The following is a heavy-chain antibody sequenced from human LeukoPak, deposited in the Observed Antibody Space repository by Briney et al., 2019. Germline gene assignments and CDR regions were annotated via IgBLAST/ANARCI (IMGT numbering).Heavy chain of an antibody. Sequence: GGSLRLPCAASGFTFSSYAMSWVRQAPGKGLEWVSAISGSGGSTYYADSVKGRFTISRDNSKNTLYLQMNSLRAEDTAVYYCAKDLSIPWGIVVEPAASNDAFDIWGQGTMVTVSS. V-gene: IGHV3-23*01. J-gene: IGHJ3*02. CDR2: ISGSGGST. CDR1: GFTFSSYA. CDR3: AKDLSIPWGIVVEPAASNDAFDI. D-gene: IGHD2-2*01.